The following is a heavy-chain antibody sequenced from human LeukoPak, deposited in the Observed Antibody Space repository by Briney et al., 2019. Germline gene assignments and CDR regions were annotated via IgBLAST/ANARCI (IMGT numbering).Heavy chain of an antibody. J-gene: IGHJ3*02. CDR1: DASISGHY. D-gene: IGHD1-14*01. CDR3: ARDQISINALDM. CDR2: ISYIGST. Sequence: SETLSLTCTVSDASISGHYLTWVRQPPGKGLEWMGDISYIGSTNYNPCPKSRSTISVYTSTNPFSLRLRSVTAGDTAVYYCARDQISINALDMWGEGTMVTVSS. V-gene: IGHV4-59*11.